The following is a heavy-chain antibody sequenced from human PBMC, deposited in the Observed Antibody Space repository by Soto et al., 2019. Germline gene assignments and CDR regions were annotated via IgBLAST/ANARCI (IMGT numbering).Heavy chain of an antibody. CDR3: ARGITVVRGNWFDP. CDR2: IHYSGST. J-gene: IGHJ5*02. Sequence: QLHLQESGPGLVKPSETLSLTCSVSGVSISTTYYWGWIRQPPGQGLEWIGSIHYSGSTYYNPSLQGPVTISVDTSKTQMSLRLNSVTAADTAVYYCARGITVVRGNWFDPWGQGTLVTVSS. V-gene: IGHV4-39*01. D-gene: IGHD3-10*01. CDR1: GVSISTTYY.